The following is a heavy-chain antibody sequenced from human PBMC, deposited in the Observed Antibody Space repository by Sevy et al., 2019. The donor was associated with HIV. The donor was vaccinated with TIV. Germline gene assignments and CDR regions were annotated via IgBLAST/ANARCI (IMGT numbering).Heavy chain of an antibody. Sequence: GESLKISCAASGFTFSSYEMNWVRQAPGKGLEWVSYISSSGSTIYYADSVKGRFTISRDNAKNSLYLQMNSLRAEDTAVYYCARDGRVVGATRDYGMDVWGQGTTVTVSS. J-gene: IGHJ6*02. D-gene: IGHD1-26*01. CDR2: ISSSGSTI. CDR1: GFTFSSYE. V-gene: IGHV3-48*03. CDR3: ARDGRVVGATRDYGMDV.